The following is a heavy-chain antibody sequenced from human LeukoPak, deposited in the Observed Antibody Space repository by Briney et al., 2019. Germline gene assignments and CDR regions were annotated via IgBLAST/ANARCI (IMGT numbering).Heavy chain of an antibody. CDR2: MYYSGNT. Sequence: SETLSLTCTPSGDSARTSNSYWGWIRHPPGKGLEWIGSMYYSGNTYYNPSLKSRVAISVVTSKNQLSLRMSSVTAADTAVYYCARHPHYYFDNTARWGQGTLVSVSS. V-gene: IGHV4-39*01. J-gene: IGHJ4*02. CDR1: GDSARTSNSY. CDR3: ARHPHYYFDNTAR. D-gene: IGHD3-22*01.